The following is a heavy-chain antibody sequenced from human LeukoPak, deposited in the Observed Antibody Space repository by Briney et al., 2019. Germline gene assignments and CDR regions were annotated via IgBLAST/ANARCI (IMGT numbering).Heavy chain of an antibody. J-gene: IGHJ3*02. V-gene: IGHV3-23*01. Sequence: PGGSLRLSCAASGFTFSSYVMSWVRQAPGKGLEWVSAISGSGGTTYYADSVKGRFTISRDNSKNTLYLQMNSLRAEDTAVYYCAKEDGYCSSTSCPRYAFDIWGQGTMVTVSS. CDR3: AKEDGYCSSTSCPRYAFDI. CDR1: GFTFSSYV. CDR2: ISGSGGTT. D-gene: IGHD2-2*01.